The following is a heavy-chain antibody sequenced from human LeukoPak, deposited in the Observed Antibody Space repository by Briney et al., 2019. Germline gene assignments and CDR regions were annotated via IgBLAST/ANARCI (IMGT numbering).Heavy chain of an antibody. CDR1: GGSISSYY. D-gene: IGHD1-26*01. V-gene: IGHV4-59*12. Sequence: SETLSLTCTVSGGSISSYYWSWIRQPPGKGLEWIGYIYYSGSTNYNPSLKSRVTISVDTSKNQFSLKLSSVTAADTAVYYCARDVGASSPNWFNPWGQGTLVTVSS. J-gene: IGHJ5*02. CDR2: IYYSGST. CDR3: ARDVGASSPNWFNP.